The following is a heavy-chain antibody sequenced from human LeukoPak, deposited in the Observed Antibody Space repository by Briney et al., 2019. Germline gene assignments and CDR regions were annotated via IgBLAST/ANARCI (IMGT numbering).Heavy chain of an antibody. CDR2: IYYSGST. D-gene: IGHD3-22*01. Sequence: SETLSLTCTVSGGSISSNTHYWGWIRQPPGKGLEWIGYIYYSGSTNYNPSLKSRVTISVDTSKNQFSLKLSSVTAADTAVYYCARAYDSSGYDFDYWGQGTLVTVSS. CDR1: GGSISSNTHY. V-gene: IGHV4-61*05. CDR3: ARAYDSSGYDFDY. J-gene: IGHJ4*02.